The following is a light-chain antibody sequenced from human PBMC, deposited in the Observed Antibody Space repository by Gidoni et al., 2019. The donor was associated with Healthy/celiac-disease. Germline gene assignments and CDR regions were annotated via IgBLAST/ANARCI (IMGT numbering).Light chain of an antibody. Sequence: APLPVSPGERATLTCWASHSLSSSVSWYQQQPGHGPSLLIYGAAAMATGIPARFSVSGSGTEFTLTISSLQSEDFAFYYCQQYNNWPRLTFGGGTKVEIK. CDR1: HSLSSS. J-gene: IGKJ4*01. V-gene: IGKV3-15*01. CDR3: QQYNNWPRLT. CDR2: GAA.